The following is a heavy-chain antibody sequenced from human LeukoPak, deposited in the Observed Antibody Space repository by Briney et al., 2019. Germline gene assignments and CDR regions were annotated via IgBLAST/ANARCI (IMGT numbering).Heavy chain of an antibody. J-gene: IGHJ6*02. V-gene: IGHV5-51*01. CDR1: GYSFTDYW. Sequence: GESLKISCKGSGYSFTDYWIGWVRQMPGKGLEWMGIIYPRDSDTRYSPSFQGQVTISADKSISTAYLQWSSLKASDTTMYYCARHGDSRTVDVWGQGTTITVSS. D-gene: IGHD6-13*01. CDR3: ARHGDSRTVDV. CDR2: IYPRDSDT.